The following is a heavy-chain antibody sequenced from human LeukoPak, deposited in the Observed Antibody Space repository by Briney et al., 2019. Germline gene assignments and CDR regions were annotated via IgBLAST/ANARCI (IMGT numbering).Heavy chain of an antibody. J-gene: IGHJ4*02. D-gene: IGHD7-27*01. CDR3: ARLDLTNWGHSGYFDY. CDR1: DDSISDYY. Sequence: PSETLSLTCTVSDDSISDYYRGWIRQPPGKGLEWIGYFHNSGRSTYNPSLKSRVTISVDTSKNQFSLKLSSVTAADTAVYYCARLDLTNWGHSGYFDYWGQGTLVTVSS. CDR2: FHNSGRS. V-gene: IGHV4-59*08.